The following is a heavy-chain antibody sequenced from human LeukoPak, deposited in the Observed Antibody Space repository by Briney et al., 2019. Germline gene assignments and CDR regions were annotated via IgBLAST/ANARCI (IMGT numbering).Heavy chain of an antibody. CDR3: ARDSSGGWYTTHRFDY. Sequence: SETLSLTCAVYGGSFSGYYWSWIRQPPGKGLEWIGEINHSGSTNYNPSLKSRVTISVDTSKNQFSLELSSVTAADTAVYYCARDSSGGWYTTHRFDYWGQGTLVTVSS. V-gene: IGHV4-34*01. CDR1: GGSFSGYY. CDR2: INHSGST. D-gene: IGHD6-19*01. J-gene: IGHJ4*02.